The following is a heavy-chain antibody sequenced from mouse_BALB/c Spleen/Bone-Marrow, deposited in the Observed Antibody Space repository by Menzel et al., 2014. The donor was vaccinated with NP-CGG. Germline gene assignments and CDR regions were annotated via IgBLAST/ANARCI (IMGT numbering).Heavy chain of an antibody. J-gene: IGHJ4*01. Sequence: EVQLQESGPELVKPGASMKISCKASGYSFTGNTMNWVKQSHGKNLEWIGLINPYNGGTSYNQKFKGKATLTVDKSSSTAYMELLSLTYEDSAVYYCARHEYGSSVALDCWGQGTSVTVSS. D-gene: IGHD1-3*01. CDR1: GYSFTGNT. CDR3: ARHEYGSSVALDC. CDR2: INPYNGGT. V-gene: IGHV1-25*01.